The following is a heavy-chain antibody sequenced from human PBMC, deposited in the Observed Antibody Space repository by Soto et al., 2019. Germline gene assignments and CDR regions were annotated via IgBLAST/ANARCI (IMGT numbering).Heavy chain of an antibody. CDR3: ASDDYCSGGSCYSARWFDP. J-gene: IGHJ5*02. V-gene: IGHV3-66*01. CDR2: IYSGGST. D-gene: IGHD2-15*01. Sequence: EVQLVESGGGLVQPGGSLRLSCAASGFTVSSNYMSWVRQAPGKGLEWVSVIYSGGSTYYADSVKGRFTISRDNSKNTLYLQMNSLRAEDTAVYYCASDDYCSGGSCYSARWFDPWGQGTLVTVSS. CDR1: GFTVSSNY.